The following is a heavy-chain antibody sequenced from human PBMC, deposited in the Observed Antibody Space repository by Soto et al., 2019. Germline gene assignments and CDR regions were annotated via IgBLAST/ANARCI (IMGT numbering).Heavy chain of an antibody. J-gene: IGHJ3*02. Sequence: EVQLVESGGDLVQPGGSLRLSCAASGFTFSDYRMHWVRQAPGTGLVWVSRIHSDGSSTNYADSVKGRFTISRDDAKTTLYLQMNSLRVEDTAVYYCARDRVAGTWDAFDIWGQGTLVTVSS. CDR3: ARDRVAGTWDAFDI. CDR1: GFTFSDYR. CDR2: IHSDGSST. D-gene: IGHD6-19*01. V-gene: IGHV3-74*01.